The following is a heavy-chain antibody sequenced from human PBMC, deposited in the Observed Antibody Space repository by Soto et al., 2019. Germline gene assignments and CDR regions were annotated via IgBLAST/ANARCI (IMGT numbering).Heavy chain of an antibody. J-gene: IGHJ4*02. CDR3: ARHPKCYNSGHYFDY. CDR1: GYSFTSYW. D-gene: IGHD6-19*01. Sequence: GESLKISCKGSGYSFTSYWIAWVRQMPGKGLEWMGIIYPGDSDTRYSPSFQGQVTISADESSSTAYLQWSSLKASDTAMYYCARHPKCYNSGHYFDYWGQGTLVTVSS. CDR2: IYPGDSDT. V-gene: IGHV5-51*01.